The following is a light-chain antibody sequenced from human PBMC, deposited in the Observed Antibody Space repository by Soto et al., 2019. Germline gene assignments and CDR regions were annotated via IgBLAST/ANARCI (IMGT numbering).Light chain of an antibody. CDR2: RND. CDR3: AAWDDSLRGVV. CDR1: FSNLGSNF. V-gene: IGLV1-47*01. J-gene: IGLJ2*01. Sequence: QSVLTQPPSASGTPGQRVTISCSGTFSNLGSNFVFWYQQLPGAAPKLLISRNDQRPSGVPDRFSGSKSGTSASLAISGLRSEDEADYHCAAWDDSLRGVVFGGGTTLTVL.